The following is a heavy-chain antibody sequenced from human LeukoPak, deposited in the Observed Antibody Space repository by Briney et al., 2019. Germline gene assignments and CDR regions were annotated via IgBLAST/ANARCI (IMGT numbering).Heavy chain of an antibody. V-gene: IGHV4-39*07. CDR3: AREWEWLRQTPNWFDP. D-gene: IGHD5-12*01. J-gene: IGHJ5*02. CDR2: IYYSGST. Sequence: AGSLRLSCAASGFTFSSYWMSWVRQAPGKGLEWIGSIYYSGSTYYNPSLKSRVTISVDTSKNQFSLKLSSVTAADTAVYYCAREWEWLRQTPNWFDPWGQGTLVTVSS. CDR1: GFTFSSYW.